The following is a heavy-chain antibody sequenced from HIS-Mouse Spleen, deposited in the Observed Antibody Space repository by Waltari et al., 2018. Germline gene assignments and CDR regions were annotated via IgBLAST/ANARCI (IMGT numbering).Heavy chain of an antibody. CDR3: TTIAAAGTLDAFDI. CDR2: IKSKTDGGTT. V-gene: IGHV3-15*01. CDR1: GFTFSNAW. D-gene: IGHD6-13*01. J-gene: IGHJ3*02. Sequence: EVQLVESGGGLVKPGGSLRLSCAASGFTFSNAWMSWVSQAPGKGLGWVGRIKSKTDGGTTDYAAPVKGRFTISRDDSKNTLYLQMNSLKTEDTAVYYCTTIAAAGTLDAFDIWGQGTMVTVSS.